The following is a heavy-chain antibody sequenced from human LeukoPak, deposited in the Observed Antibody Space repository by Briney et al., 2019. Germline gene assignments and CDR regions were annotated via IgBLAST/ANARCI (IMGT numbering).Heavy chain of an antibody. Sequence: GGSLRLACAAAGYTVSNYGTESSSQAPGKWLEWVANIDQPGTQENNVDSVGGRFTISRHDAEHSLHLHLNSLRAEDTAVYYCATDRAPRWQNRFDSWGQGTLVTVSS. V-gene: IGHV3-7*01. J-gene: IGHJ4*02. CDR3: ATDRAPRWQNRFDS. D-gene: IGHD1-14*01. CDR1: GYTVSNYG. CDR2: IDQPGTQE.